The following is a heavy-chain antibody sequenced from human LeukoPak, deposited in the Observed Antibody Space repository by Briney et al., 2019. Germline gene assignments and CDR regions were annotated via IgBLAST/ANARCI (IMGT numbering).Heavy chain of an antibody. D-gene: IGHD2-15*01. V-gene: IGHV3-21*01. CDR2: ISSSSRYI. CDR1: GFTFSSYS. CDR3: AKGQAYCSGGSCYSFDY. Sequence: GGSLRLSCAASGFTFSSYSMNWVRQAPGKGLEWVSSISSSSRYIYYADSVKGRFTLSRDNAKNSLFLQMNNLRAEDTAVYYCAKGQAYCSGGSCYSFDYWGQGTLVTVSS. J-gene: IGHJ4*02.